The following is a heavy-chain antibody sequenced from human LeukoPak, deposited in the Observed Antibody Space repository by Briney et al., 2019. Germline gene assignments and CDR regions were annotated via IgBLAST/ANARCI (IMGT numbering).Heavy chain of an antibody. CDR1: GGSISSYY. CDR3: ARAMRESDDIVVVVAAMTPYYFDY. D-gene: IGHD2-15*01. V-gene: IGHV4-4*07. Sequence: PSETLSLTCTVSGGSISSYYWSWIRQPAGKGLEWIGRIYTSGSTNYNPSLKSRVTMSVDTSKNQFSLKLSSVTAADTAVYYCARAMRESDDIVVVVAAMTPYYFDYWGQGTLVTVSS. J-gene: IGHJ4*02. CDR2: IYTSGST.